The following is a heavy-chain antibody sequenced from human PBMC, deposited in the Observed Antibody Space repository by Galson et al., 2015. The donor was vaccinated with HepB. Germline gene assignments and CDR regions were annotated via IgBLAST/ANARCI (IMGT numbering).Heavy chain of an antibody. Sequence: CAISGDSVSTKTGAWNWIRQSPSRGLEWLGRTYYRSKWYNEYAISVKSRITINPGTSKNQFSLQLNSVTPEDTAVYYCARVPFDYDILTGYYPPLYGMDVWGQGTTVTVSS. CDR2: TYYRSKWYN. CDR3: ARVPFDYDILTGYYPPLYGMDV. J-gene: IGHJ6*02. CDR1: GDSVSTKTGA. V-gene: IGHV6-1*01. D-gene: IGHD3-9*01.